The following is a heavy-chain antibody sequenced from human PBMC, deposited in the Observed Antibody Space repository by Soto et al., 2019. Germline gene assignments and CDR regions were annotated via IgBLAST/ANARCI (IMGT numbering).Heavy chain of an antibody. CDR3: ARDGTGDRGGENYFDY. V-gene: IGHV3-53*01. D-gene: IGHD7-27*01. CDR1: GFTVSSNY. CDR2: IYSGCST. J-gene: IGHJ4*02. Sequence: GGSLRLSCAASGFTVSSNYMSWVRQAPGKGLEWVSVIYSGCSTYYADSVKGRFTISRDNSKNTLYLQMNSLRAEDTAVYSCARDGTGDRGGENYFDYWGQGTLVTVSS.